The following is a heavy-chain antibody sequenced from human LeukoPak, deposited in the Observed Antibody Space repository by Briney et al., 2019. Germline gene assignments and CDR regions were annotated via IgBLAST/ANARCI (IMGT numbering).Heavy chain of an antibody. CDR1: GYTFTSYG. J-gene: IGHJ5*02. V-gene: IGHV1-18*01. D-gene: IGHD6-6*01. CDR3: ARGTEYSSSSGGSWFDP. Sequence: ASVKVSCKASGYTFTSYGISWVRQAPGQGLEWMGWISAYNGNTNYAQKLQGRVTMTTDTSTSTAYMELRSLRSEDTAVYYCARGTEYSSSSGGSWFDPWGQGTLVTVSS. CDR2: ISAYNGNT.